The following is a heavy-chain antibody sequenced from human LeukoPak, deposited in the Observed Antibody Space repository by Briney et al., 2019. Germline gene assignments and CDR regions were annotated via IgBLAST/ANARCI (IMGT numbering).Heavy chain of an antibody. CDR3: ARLTRGVTTGDY. CDR2: INPNSGGT. Sequence: ASVKVSCKASGYTFTGYYMHWVRQAPGQGLEWMGWINPNSGGTNYAQKFQGRVTMTRDTSTSTVYMELSSLRSEDTAVYYCARLTRGVTTGDYWGQGTLVTVSS. V-gene: IGHV1-2*02. J-gene: IGHJ4*02. CDR1: GYTFTGYY. D-gene: IGHD4-17*01.